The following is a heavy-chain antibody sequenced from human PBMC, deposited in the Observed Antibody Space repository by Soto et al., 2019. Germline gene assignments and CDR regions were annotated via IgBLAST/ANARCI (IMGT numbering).Heavy chain of an antibody. CDR1: GGSISSYY. CDR3: AGRYGGKLAY. Sequence: SETLSLTCTVSGGSISSYYWSWIRQPPGKGLEWIGYIYYSGSTNYNPSLKSRVTISVDTSKNQFSLKLSSVTAADTAVYYCAGRYGGKLAYWGQGTLVTVSS. V-gene: IGHV4-59*01. D-gene: IGHD4-17*01. J-gene: IGHJ4*02. CDR2: IYYSGST.